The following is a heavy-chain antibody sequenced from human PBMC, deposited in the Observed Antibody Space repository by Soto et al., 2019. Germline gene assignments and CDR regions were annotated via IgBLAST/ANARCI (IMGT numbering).Heavy chain of an antibody. Sequence: QVQLLESGGGVVQPGRSLRLSCAASGFIFSRYFMHWVRQVPGKGLEWVALISDDGSTKYYADSVTGRFTISRDNSKSTLYLQMNSLSADDTAVYYCTRADLTVTLSVFDPWGQGTLVTVSS. J-gene: IGHJ5*02. CDR1: GFIFSRYF. CDR3: TRADLTVTLSVFDP. V-gene: IGHV3-30-3*01. D-gene: IGHD4-17*01. CDR2: ISDDGSTK.